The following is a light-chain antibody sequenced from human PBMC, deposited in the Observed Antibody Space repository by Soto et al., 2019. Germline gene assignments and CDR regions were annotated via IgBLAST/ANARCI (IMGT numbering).Light chain of an antibody. V-gene: IGKV3-15*01. CDR3: LLDFGYFWA. CDR1: QSVSSN. J-gene: IGKJ1*01. Sequence: EIVMTQSPATLSVSPGERATLSCRASQSVSSNLAWYQQKPGQAPRLLIYGASTRATGIPARFSGSGSGTEFTLTISSLQPEDFATYYCLLDFGYFWAFGQGTKVEI. CDR2: GAS.